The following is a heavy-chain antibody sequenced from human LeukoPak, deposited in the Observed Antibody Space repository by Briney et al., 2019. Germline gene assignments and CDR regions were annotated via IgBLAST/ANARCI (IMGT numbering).Heavy chain of an antibody. CDR3: AKVPYNWNDVFI. CDR2: ISTTSSYI. D-gene: IGHD1-1*01. CDR1: GFTFSDYG. V-gene: IGHV3-21*01. J-gene: IGHJ3*02. Sequence: PGGSLRLSCAASGFTFSDYGMSWVRQAPGKGLEWVSSISTTSSYIYYADSVKGRFTISRDNSKNTLYLQMNSLRAEDTAVYYCAKVPYNWNDVFIWGQGTMVTVSS.